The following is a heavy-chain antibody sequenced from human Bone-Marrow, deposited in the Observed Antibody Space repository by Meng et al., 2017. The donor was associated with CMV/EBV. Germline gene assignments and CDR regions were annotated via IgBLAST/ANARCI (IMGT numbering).Heavy chain of an antibody. CDR1: GGSFSGYY. CDR2: INHSGST. Sequence: SETLSLTCDVYGGSFSGYYWSWIRQPPGSGLEWIGEINHSGSTRYNPSLKSRVTMSVDTSKDQFSLKLTSVTAADTAVYYCARPTYTISSPFDYWGQGKLVNVSS. J-gene: IGHJ4*02. CDR3: ARPTYTISSPFDY. V-gene: IGHV4-34*01. D-gene: IGHD6-6*01.